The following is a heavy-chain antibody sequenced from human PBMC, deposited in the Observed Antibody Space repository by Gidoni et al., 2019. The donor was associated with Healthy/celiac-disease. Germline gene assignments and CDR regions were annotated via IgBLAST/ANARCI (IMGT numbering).Heavy chain of an antibody. Sequence: QVQLQQWGAGLLKPSETLSLPCAVYRGSFSCSYRSWIRQPPGKGLEWTGEINHSGSTNYNPSLKSRVTISVDTSKNQFSLKLSSVTAADTAVYYCARGPQYSNGDYWGQGTLVTVSS. CDR3: ARGPQYSNGDY. D-gene: IGHD4-4*01. V-gene: IGHV4-34*01. J-gene: IGHJ4*02. CDR2: INHSGST. CDR1: RGSFSCSY.